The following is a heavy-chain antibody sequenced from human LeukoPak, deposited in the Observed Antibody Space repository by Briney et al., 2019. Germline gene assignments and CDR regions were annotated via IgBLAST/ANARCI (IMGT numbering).Heavy chain of an antibody. J-gene: IGHJ6*03. CDR3: ARILVATTYHYYYYMDV. D-gene: IGHD5-12*01. Sequence: SETLSLTCTVSGGSISSYYWSWIRQPPGKGLEWIGYIYYSGSTNYNPSLKSRVTISVDMSKNHFSLKLSSVTAADTAVYYCARILVATTYHYYYYMDVWGKGTTVTVSS. CDR2: IYYSGST. V-gene: IGHV4-59*12. CDR1: GGSISSYY.